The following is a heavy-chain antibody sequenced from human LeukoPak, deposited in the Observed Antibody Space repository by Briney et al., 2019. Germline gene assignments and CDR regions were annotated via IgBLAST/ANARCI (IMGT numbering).Heavy chain of an antibody. V-gene: IGHV3-9*01. Sequence: GGSLRLACAASGFSFRRYAMNWVRQAPGKGLEWVSGISWNSGSIGYADSVKGRFTISRDNAKNSLYLQMNSLRAEDTALYYCAKDIGRWLQTNWFDPWGQGTLVTVSS. CDR1: GFSFRRYA. CDR2: ISWNSGSI. J-gene: IGHJ5*02. CDR3: AKDIGRWLQTNWFDP. D-gene: IGHD5-24*01.